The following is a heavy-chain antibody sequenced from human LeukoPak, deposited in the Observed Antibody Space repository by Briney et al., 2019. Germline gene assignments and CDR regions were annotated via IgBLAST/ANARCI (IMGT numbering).Heavy chain of an antibody. V-gene: IGHV4-59*01. CDR3: AREGYSSGWYVDY. D-gene: IGHD6-19*01. J-gene: IGHJ4*02. CDR1: GGSISSYY. Sequence: SETLSLTCTVSGGSISSYYWSWIRQPPGKGLEWIGYIYYSGSTNYNPSLKSRVTISVDTSKNQFSLRLTSVTAADTAVYYCAREGYSSGWYVDYWGQGTLVAVSS. CDR2: IYYSGST.